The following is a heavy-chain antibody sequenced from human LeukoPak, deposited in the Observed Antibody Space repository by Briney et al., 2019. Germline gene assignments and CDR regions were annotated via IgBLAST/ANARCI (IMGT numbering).Heavy chain of an antibody. CDR2: IYPGDSDT. Sequence: GESLKISFKGSGYSFTSYWIGWVRQMPGKGLEWMGIIYPGDSDTRYSPSFQGQVTISADKSISTAYLQWSSLKASDTAMYYCARRNDILTGYTDYWGQGTLVTVSS. CDR3: ARRNDILTGYTDY. J-gene: IGHJ4*02. CDR1: GYSFTSYW. D-gene: IGHD3-9*01. V-gene: IGHV5-51*01.